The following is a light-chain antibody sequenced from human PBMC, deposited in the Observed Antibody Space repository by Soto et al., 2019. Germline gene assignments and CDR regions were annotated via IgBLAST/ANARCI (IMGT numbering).Light chain of an antibody. Sequence: QSVLTQPPSASGTPGQRVTISCSGSSSNIGSNSVYWYQQLPGTAPKLLIYINNQRPSGVPDRFSGSKSGTSASLAISGLQSADEGDYYRAAWNDSLNGPLFGGGTKLTVL. CDR1: SSNIGSNS. J-gene: IGLJ2*01. CDR2: INN. V-gene: IGLV1-44*01. CDR3: AAWNDSLNGPL.